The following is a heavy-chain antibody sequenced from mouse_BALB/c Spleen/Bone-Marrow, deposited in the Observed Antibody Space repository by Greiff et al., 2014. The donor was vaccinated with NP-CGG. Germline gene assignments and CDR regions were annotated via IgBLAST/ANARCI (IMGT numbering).Heavy chain of an antibody. CDR2: INPSNGYT. CDR3: AIMTYYAMDY. J-gene: IGHJ4*01. V-gene: IGHV1-7*01. CDR1: GYTFTSYW. Sequence: VQRVESGAELAKPGASVKMSCKASGYTFTSYWMHWVKQRPGQGLEWIGYINPSNGYTEYNKKLKDKATLTADKSSSTAYMQLSSLTSEDSAVYYCAIMTYYAMDYWGQGTSVTVSS.